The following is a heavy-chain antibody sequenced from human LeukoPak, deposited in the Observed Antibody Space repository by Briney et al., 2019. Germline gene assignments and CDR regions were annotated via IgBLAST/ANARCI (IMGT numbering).Heavy chain of an antibody. J-gene: IGHJ5*02. Sequence: ASVKVSCEASGYTFTSYYMHWVRQAPGQGLEWMGIINPSGGSTSYAQKFQGRVTMTRDTSTSTVYMELSSLRSEDTAVYYCARDFSIVGATVFSNWFDPWGQGTLVTVSS. CDR3: ARDFSIVGATVFSNWFDP. CDR2: INPSGGST. V-gene: IGHV1-46*01. CDR1: GYTFTSYY. D-gene: IGHD1-26*01.